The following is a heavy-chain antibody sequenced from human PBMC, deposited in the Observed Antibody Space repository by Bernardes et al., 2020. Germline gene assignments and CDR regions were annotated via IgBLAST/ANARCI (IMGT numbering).Heavy chain of an antibody. D-gene: IGHD2-15*01. CDR3: ARDNGVVVVAATGAFDI. V-gene: IGHV1-8*01. CDR1: GYTFTSYD. CDR2: MNPNSGNT. Sequence: AAWKDYCKASGYTFTSYDINWVRQATGQELEWMGWMNPNSGNTGYAQKFQGRVTMTRNTSISTAYMELSSLRSEDTAVYYCARDNGVVVVAATGAFDIWGQGTMVTVSS. J-gene: IGHJ3*02.